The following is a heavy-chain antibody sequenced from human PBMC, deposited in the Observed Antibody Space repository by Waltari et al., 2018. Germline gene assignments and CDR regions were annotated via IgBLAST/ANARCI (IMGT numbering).Heavy chain of an antibody. D-gene: IGHD3-3*01. V-gene: IGHV3-49*04. J-gene: IGHJ6*03. CDR1: GFTFGDYA. Sequence: EVQLVESGGGLVQPGRSLRLSCTASGFTFGDYAMSWVRLAPGKGLEWVGFIRSKAYGGTTEYAASVKGRFTISRDDSKSIAYLQMNSLKTEDTAVYYCTRDPGDFWSGPPMDVWGKGTTVTVSS. CDR3: TRDPGDFWSGPPMDV. CDR2: IRSKAYGGTT.